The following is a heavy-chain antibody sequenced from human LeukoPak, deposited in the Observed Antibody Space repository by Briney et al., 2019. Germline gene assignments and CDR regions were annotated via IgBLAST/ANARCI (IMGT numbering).Heavy chain of an antibody. J-gene: IGHJ5*02. CDR3: ARVQGYCSSTSCYMGSWFDP. D-gene: IGHD2-2*02. CDR2: ISAYNGNT. CDR1: GDTLTELS. V-gene: IGHV1-18*01. Sequence: ASVKVSCKVSGDTLTELSMHWVRQAPGKGLEWMGWISAYNGNTNYAQKLQGRVTMTTDTSTSTAYMELRSLRSDDTAVYYCARVQGYCSSTSCYMGSWFDPWGQGTLVTVSS.